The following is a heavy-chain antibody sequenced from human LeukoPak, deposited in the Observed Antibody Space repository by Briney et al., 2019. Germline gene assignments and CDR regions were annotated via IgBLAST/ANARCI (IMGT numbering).Heavy chain of an antibody. CDR3: VKATVTSSYFDYFDS. J-gene: IGHJ4*02. D-gene: IGHD4-17*01. Sequence: PGGSLRLSCSASGFSFSICSMHWXRQAPGKGLEYVSXISNNGGHTNYADSVKGRFTISRDNSKNTLYLQMSSLRAEDTAVYYCVKATVTSSYFDYFDSWGQGTRVTVSS. CDR1: GFSFSICS. V-gene: IGHV3-64D*09. CDR2: ISNNGGHT.